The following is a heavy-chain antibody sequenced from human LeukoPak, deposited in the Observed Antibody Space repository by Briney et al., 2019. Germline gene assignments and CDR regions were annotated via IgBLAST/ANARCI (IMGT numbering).Heavy chain of an antibody. J-gene: IGHJ4*02. CDR3: ARDTNGEYYDFWSEFDY. Sequence: ASVKVCCKASGYTFTSYGISWVRQAPGQGLEWMGWISAYNGNTNYAQKLQGRVTMTIDTSTSTAYMELRSLRSDDTAVYYCARDTNGEYYDFWSEFDYWGQGTLVTVSS. CDR2: ISAYNGNT. V-gene: IGHV1-18*01. CDR1: GYTFTSYG. D-gene: IGHD3-3*01.